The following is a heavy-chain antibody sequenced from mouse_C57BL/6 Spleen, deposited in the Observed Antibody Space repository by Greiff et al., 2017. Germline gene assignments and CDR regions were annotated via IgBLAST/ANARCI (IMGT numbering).Heavy chain of an antibody. CDR2: IDPSDSYT. J-gene: IGHJ4*01. Sequence: QVQLQQPGAELVMPGASVKLSCKASGYTFTSYWMHWVKQRPGQGLEWIGEIDPSDSYTNYNQKFKGKATLTVDTSSSTAYMQLSSLTSEDSAVYYCAMMGAYYSADYYAMDYWGQGTSVTVAS. CDR3: AMMGAYYSADYYAMDY. D-gene: IGHD2-12*01. V-gene: IGHV1-69*01. CDR1: GYTFTSYW.